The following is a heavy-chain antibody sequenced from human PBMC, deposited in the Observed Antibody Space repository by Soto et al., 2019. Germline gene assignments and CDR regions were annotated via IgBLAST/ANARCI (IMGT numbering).Heavy chain of an antibody. D-gene: IGHD2-15*01. CDR3: ARGYCSGGSCYVFDF. V-gene: IGHV3-53*01. CDR1: GISVNNNY. CDR2: LYSNGGT. J-gene: IGHJ4*02. Sequence: GGSLRLSCAASGISVNNNYMSWVRQAPGKGLEWVSVLYSNGGTHYADSLKGRFTISRGTSRNTVFLNMSSLRPEDTAVYYCARGYCSGGSCYVFDFWGQGTKVTVSS.